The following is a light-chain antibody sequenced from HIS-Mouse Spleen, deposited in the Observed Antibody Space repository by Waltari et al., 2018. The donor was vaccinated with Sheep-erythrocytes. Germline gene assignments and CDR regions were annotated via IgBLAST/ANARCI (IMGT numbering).Light chain of an antibody. J-gene: IGKJ4*01. Sequence: DIVMTQSPDSLAVSLGERATINCKSSQSVLYSSNNKNYLAWYQQKPGKPPKLLIYWASTREAGVPDRFSGSGSGTDFTLTISSLQAEDVAVYYCQQYYSTLTFGGGNKVEFK. CDR1: QSVLYSSNNKNY. V-gene: IGKV4-1*01. CDR3: QQYYSTLT. CDR2: WAS.